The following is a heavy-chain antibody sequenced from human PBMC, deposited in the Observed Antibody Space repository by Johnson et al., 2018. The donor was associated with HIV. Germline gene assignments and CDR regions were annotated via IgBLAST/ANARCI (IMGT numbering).Heavy chain of an antibody. CDR3: ARDRDRLNWNYGALDI. CDR1: GFTFSSYA. Sequence: VQLVESGGGVVQPGRSLRLSCAASGFTFSSYAMHWVRQGPGKGLVWVSRIHGDGSSTSYADSVKGRFTISRDNGNKVVYLQMDSLRAEDTAVYYCARDRDRLNWNYGALDIWGQGTMVTVSS. CDR2: IHGDGSST. J-gene: IGHJ3*02. D-gene: IGHD1-7*01. V-gene: IGHV3-74*01.